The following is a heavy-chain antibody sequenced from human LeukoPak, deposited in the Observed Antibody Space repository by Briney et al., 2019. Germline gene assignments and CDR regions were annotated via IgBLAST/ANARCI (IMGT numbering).Heavy chain of an antibody. CDR3: AKQGAARQDYYMDV. Sequence: SVKVSCKASGGSFSSYAITWVRQAPGQGLEWMGRIIPIFGTANYAQKFQGRVTITADIVSSTAYMEVNSLTSDDTAVYFCAKQGAARQDYYMDVWGNGTTVAVSS. CDR2: IIPIFGTA. J-gene: IGHJ6*03. V-gene: IGHV1-69*06. CDR1: GGSFSSYA. D-gene: IGHD5-18*01.